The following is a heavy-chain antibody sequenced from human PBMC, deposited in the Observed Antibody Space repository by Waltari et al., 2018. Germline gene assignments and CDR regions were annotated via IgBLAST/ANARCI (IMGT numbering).Heavy chain of an antibody. CDR1: DDSSSSGQYY. CDR2: IYYSGTT. V-gene: IGHV4-39*01. Sequence: QLQLQESGPALAKPPGTPSPPCTDSDDSSSSGQYYWGWIRQPPGKGLEWIGSIYYSGTTSYNPSLRSRVTMSVDTSKKQFSLKLSSVTAADTAVYYCARSLHVFKAAAGMFDYWGQGTLVTVSS. D-gene: IGHD6-13*01. J-gene: IGHJ4*02. CDR3: ARSLHVFKAAAGMFDY.